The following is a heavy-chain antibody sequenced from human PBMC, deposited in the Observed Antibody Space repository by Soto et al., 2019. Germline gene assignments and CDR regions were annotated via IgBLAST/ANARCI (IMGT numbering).Heavy chain of an antibody. D-gene: IGHD3-22*01. J-gene: IGHJ6*02. CDR2: IIPIFGTA. CDR1: GGTFSSYA. Sequence: QVQLVQSGAEVKKPGSSVKVSCKASGGTFSSYAISWVRQAPGQGLEWMGGIIPIFGTANYAQKFQGRVTITADESTSTAYMELSSLRSEDTAVYYCARVVGYYDSSGYGYYYYGMDVWGQGTTVTVSS. CDR3: ARVVGYYDSSGYGYYYYGMDV. V-gene: IGHV1-69*12.